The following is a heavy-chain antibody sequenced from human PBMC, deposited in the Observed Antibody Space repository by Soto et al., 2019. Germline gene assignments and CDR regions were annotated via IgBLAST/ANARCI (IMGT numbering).Heavy chain of an antibody. CDR3: ARALVLGVGALSQ. J-gene: IGHJ4*02. CDR2: ISDSGSLT. Sequence: GGSLRLSCAASGFTFSAYYMSWIRQAPGKGLEWVSYISDSGSLTHYGDSVKGRFTISRDNAKASLYLQMDSLRAEDTAIYYCARALVLGVGALSQWGQGTLVTVSS. V-gene: IGHV3-11*01. D-gene: IGHD1-26*01. CDR1: GFTFSAYY.